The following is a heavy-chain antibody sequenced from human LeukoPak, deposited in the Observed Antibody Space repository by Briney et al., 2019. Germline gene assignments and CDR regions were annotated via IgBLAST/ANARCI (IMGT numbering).Heavy chain of an antibody. J-gene: IGHJ3*02. Sequence: PGGSLRLSCAASGFTFSSYSMNWVRQAPGKGLEWVSSISSSSSYIYYADSVKGRFTISRDNARNSLYLQMNSLRAEDTAVYYCARDGYQLVHDAFDIWGQGTMVAVSS. CDR2: ISSSSSYI. CDR1: GFTFSSYS. CDR3: ARDGYQLVHDAFDI. V-gene: IGHV3-21*01. D-gene: IGHD2-2*01.